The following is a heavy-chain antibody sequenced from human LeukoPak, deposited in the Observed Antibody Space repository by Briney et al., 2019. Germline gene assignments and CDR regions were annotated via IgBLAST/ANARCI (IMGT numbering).Heavy chain of an antibody. CDR3: ARVGYTSAWSRN. D-gene: IGHD6-19*01. V-gene: IGHV3-53*01. Sequence: GRSLRLSCAASGFTFSSSEMHWVRQGPGKGLEWVSLIYSGGSTYYADSVKGRFTISRDNSKNTLYLQMNSLRAEDTAVYYCARVGYTSAWSRNWGQGTLVTVSS. J-gene: IGHJ4*02. CDR2: IYSGGST. CDR1: GFTFSSSE.